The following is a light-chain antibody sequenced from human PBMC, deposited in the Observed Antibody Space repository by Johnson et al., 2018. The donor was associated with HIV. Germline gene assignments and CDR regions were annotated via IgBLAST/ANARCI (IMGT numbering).Light chain of an antibody. CDR3: GTWDSSLSAAYV. V-gene: IGLV1-51*01. CDR2: DNN. J-gene: IGLJ1*01. CDR1: SSNIGNNY. Sequence: QAVLTQPPSVSAAPGQKVTISCSGSSSNIGNNYVSWYQQLPGTAPKLLIYDNNKRPSGIPDRFSGSKSGTSATLGITGLPTGDEADYDCGTWDSSLSAAYVFGTGTKVTVL.